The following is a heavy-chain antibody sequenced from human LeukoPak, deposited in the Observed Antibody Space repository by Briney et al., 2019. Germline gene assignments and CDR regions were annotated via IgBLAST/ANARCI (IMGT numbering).Heavy chain of an antibody. CDR1: GFTFSSYS. CDR2: ISWNSGSI. J-gene: IGHJ3*02. CDR3: AKDIGRFPHALDI. Sequence: GGSLRLSCAASGFTFSSYSMNWVRQAPGKGLEWVSGISWNSGSIGYADSVKGRFTISRDNAKNSLYLQMNSLRAEDTALYYCAKDIGRFPHALDIWGQGTMVTVSS. V-gene: IGHV3-9*01. D-gene: IGHD2-21*01.